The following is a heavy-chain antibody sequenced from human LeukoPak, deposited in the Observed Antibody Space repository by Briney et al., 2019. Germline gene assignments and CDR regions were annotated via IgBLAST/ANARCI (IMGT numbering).Heavy chain of an antibody. D-gene: IGHD2-2*01. V-gene: IGHV3-21*01. CDR2: ISSSSSYI. CDR1: GFTFSSYS. J-gene: IGHJ4*02. Sequence: GGSLRLSCAASGFTFSSYSMNWVRQAPGKGLEWVTSISSSSSYIDYADSVKGRFTISRDNAKNSLYLQMNSLRAEDTAVYYCARESDPHPRALGYCSSTSCYTSPTDYWGQGTLVTVSS. CDR3: ARESDPHPRALGYCSSTSCYTSPTDY.